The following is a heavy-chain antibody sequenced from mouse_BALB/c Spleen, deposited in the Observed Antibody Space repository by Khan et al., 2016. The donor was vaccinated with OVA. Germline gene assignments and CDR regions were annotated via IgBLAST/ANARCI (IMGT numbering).Heavy chain of an antibody. J-gene: IGHJ3*01. V-gene: IGHV1S137*01. D-gene: IGHD3-2*01. Sequence: QVQLQQSGAELVRPGVSVKISCKGSGYTFTDYGIHWVKQSHAQSLEWIGVISSYHGDATYNQRFKGKATMTVDKSSSTAYMELASLTSEASAIFCCAGDTSGEEFAYWGQGTLVTVSA. CDR3: AGDTSGEEFAY. CDR2: ISSYHGDA. CDR1: GYTFTDYG.